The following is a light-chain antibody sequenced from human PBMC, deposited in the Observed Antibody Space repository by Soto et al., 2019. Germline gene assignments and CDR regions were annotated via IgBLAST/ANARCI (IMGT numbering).Light chain of an antibody. CDR1: SNDIGGYNY. CDR3: SAYAGSNNVL. J-gene: IGLJ2*01. V-gene: IGLV2-8*01. Sequence: QSALTQPPSASGSPGQSVTISCTGTSNDIGGYNYVSWYQQHPGQTPKLMIYDVSEWPSGVPVPFSGSKSGNTASLTVSGLQAEDEADYYCSAYAGSNNVLFGGGTQLTVL. CDR2: DVS.